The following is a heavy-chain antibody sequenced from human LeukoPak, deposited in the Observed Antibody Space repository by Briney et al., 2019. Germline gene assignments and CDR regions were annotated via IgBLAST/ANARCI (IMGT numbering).Heavy chain of an antibody. CDR3: ARTNWRSDFDY. D-gene: IGHD1-20*01. CDR1: GGSISSSNW. V-gene: IGHV4-4*02. Sequence: PSGTLSLTCAVSGGSISSSNWWSWVRQPPGKGLEWIGEIYHSGSTNYNPSLKSRVTISVDTSKNQFSLKLSSVTAADTAIYYCARTNWRSDFDYWGQGTLVTVSS. CDR2: IYHSGST. J-gene: IGHJ4*02.